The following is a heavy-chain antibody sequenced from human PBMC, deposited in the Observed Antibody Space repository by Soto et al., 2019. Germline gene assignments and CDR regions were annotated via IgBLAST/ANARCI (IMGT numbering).Heavy chain of an antibody. D-gene: IGHD1-26*01. J-gene: IGHJ6*02. V-gene: IGHV3-30*18. CDR2: ISYDVNNK. Sequence: GGSLRLSXAVSGFTFSNYGMHWVRRAPGKGLEWVALISYDVNNKYYADSVKGRFTISRDNSKNTLFLQMNGLRAEDTAVYYCSKGGSKAGMDVWGQGTTVTVSS. CDR3: SKGGSKAGMDV. CDR1: GFTFSNYG.